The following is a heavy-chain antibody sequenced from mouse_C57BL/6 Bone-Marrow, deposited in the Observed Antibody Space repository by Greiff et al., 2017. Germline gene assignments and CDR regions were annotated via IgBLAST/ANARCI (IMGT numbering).Heavy chain of an antibody. V-gene: IGHV2-9-1*01. CDR2: IWTGGGT. CDR1: GFSLTSYA. CDR3: ARIGIYYDYGAWFAY. Sequence: VNVVESGPGLVAPSQSLSITCTVSGFSLTSYAISWVRQPPGKGLEWLGVIWTGGGTNYNSALKSRLSISKDNSKSQVFLKMNSLQTDDTARYYCARIGIYYDYGAWFAYWGQGTLVTVSA. J-gene: IGHJ3*01. D-gene: IGHD2-4*01.